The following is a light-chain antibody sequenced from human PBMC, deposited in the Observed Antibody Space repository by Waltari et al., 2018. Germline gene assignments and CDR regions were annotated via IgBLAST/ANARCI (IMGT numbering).Light chain of an antibody. J-gene: IGKJ1*01. V-gene: IGKV4-1*01. CDR3: QEYYTIPPWA. CDR2: WAS. Sequence: DIVMTQSPDSLAMLLGERATITCRSSRSILSSANNKNYLGWYQKKPGQPPKLLFYWASTRQSGVPDRFSASGSGTDFSLTISSLQAEDVAVYYCQEYYTIPPWAFGQGTKVEIK. CDR1: RSILSSANNKNY.